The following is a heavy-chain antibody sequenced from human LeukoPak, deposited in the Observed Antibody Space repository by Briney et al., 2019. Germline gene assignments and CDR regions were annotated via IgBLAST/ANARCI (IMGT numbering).Heavy chain of an antibody. Sequence: PGGSLRLSCAASGFTFTSYGMHWVRQAPGKGLEWVSFITNSGYTMYYSDSVKGRFTISRDNAKNSLFLQMNSLRAEDTAVYYCARESHRYYDIWSGYSGNWGQGTLVTVSS. V-gene: IGHV3-48*03. CDR2: ITNSGYTM. CDR3: ARESHRYYDIWSGYSGN. CDR1: GFTFTSYG. D-gene: IGHD3-3*01. J-gene: IGHJ4*02.